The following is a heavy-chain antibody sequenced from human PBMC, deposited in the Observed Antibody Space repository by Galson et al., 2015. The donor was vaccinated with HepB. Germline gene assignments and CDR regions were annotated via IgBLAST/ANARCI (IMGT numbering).Heavy chain of an antibody. J-gene: IGHJ5*02. D-gene: IGHD6-13*01. CDR2: IRSKANSYAT. CDR1: GFTFSGSH. V-gene: IGHV3-73*01. CDR3: TRRPNPRLAAAGTLWFDP. Sequence: SLRLSCAASGFTFSGSHMHWVRQASGKGLEWVGRIRSKANSYATAYAASVKGRFTISRDDSKNTAYLQMNSLKTEDTVVYYCTRRPNPRLAAAGTLWFDPWGQGTLVTVSS.